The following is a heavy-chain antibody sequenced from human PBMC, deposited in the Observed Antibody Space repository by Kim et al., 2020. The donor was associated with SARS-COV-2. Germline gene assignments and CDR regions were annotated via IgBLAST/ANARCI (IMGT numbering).Heavy chain of an antibody. CDR1: GGSFRGYY. CDR3: AREWGYCSSTSCPRPYYYMDV. D-gene: IGHD2-2*01. V-gene: IGHV4-34*01. J-gene: IGHJ6*03. Sequence: SETLSLTCAVYGGSFRGYYWSWIRQPPGKGLEWIGEINHSGSTNYNPSLKSRVTISVDTSKNQFSLKLSSVTAADTAVYYCAREWGYCSSTSCPRPYYYMDVWGKGTTVTVSS. CDR2: INHSGST.